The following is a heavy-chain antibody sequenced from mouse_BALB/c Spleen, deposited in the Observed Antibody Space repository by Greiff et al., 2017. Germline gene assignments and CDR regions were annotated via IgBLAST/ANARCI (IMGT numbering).Heavy chain of an antibody. V-gene: IGHV3-8*02. Sequence: EVKLMESGPSLVKPSQTLSLTCSVSGYSITSGYWNWIRKFPGNKLEYMGYISYSGSTYYNPSLKSRISITRDTSKNQYYLQLNSVTTEDTATYYCARDYYGSEGFAYWGQGTLVTVSA. CDR3: ARDYYGSEGFAY. CDR1: GYSITSGY. J-gene: IGHJ3*01. D-gene: IGHD1-1*01. CDR2: ISYSGST.